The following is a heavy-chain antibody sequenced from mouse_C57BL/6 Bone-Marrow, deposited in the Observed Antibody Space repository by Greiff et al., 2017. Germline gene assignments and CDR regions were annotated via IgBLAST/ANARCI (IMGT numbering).Heavy chain of an antibody. CDR1: GYTFNEYN. V-gene: IGHV1-62-2*01. CDR2: FYPGSGSI. CDR3: ARYEVCNYFDY. Sequence: QVQLQQSGAELVKPGASVTLSCTASGYTFNEYNIHWVKQRSGQGLEWIGWFYPGSGSIKYNEKFKDKDTLTADKSSSTVYMELSSLTSEDATVYFCARYEVCNYFDYWGQGTTLTVSS. J-gene: IGHJ2*01.